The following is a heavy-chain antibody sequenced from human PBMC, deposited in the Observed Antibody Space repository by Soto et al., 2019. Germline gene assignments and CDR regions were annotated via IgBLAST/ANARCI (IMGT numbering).Heavy chain of an antibody. CDR2: IYNTGKI. CDR3: ASGVYPTVVAPLFVY. V-gene: IGHV4-31*03. CDR1: SGSISSGGYY. J-gene: IGHJ4*02. D-gene: IGHD3-22*01. Sequence: QVQLQESGPGLVKTLQTLSLTCTVSSGSISSGGYYWSWIRQHPGKGLEWIGYIYNTGKIYYNPSLKSRLTISVDTSKNQFSLKLSSVTAADTAVYYCASGVYPTVVAPLFVYWGQGTLVTVSS.